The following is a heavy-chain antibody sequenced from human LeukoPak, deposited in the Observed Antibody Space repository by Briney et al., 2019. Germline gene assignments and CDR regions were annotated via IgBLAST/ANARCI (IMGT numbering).Heavy chain of an antibody. V-gene: IGHV1-18*01. CDR3: ATGDRNYDFWSGYYHYYYYMDV. J-gene: IGHJ6*03. CDR1: GYTFTSYG. Sequence: ASVKVSCKASGYTFTSYGISWVRQAPGQGLEWMGWISAYNGNTNYAQKLQGRVTMTTDTSTGTAYMELRSLRSDDTAVYYCATGDRNYDFWSGYYHYYYYMDVWGKGTTVTVSS. D-gene: IGHD3-3*01. CDR2: ISAYNGNT.